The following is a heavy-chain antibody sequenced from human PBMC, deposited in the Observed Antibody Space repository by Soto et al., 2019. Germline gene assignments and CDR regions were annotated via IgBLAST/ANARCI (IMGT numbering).Heavy chain of an antibody. CDR2: ISYRGTT. J-gene: IGHJ5*02. D-gene: IGHD3-3*01. V-gene: IGHV4-30-4*01. CDR3: VRALGSRFMEWPRFDP. CDR1: GASISSGDYY. Sequence: QVQLQESGPGLVKPSQTLSLTCTVSGASISSGDYYWSWIRQPPGKGLEWIAYISYRGTTYYNPSLKSRVTMSVDTSKNEFSLKLNSVNAADPAVYYCVRALGSRFMEWPRFDPWGQGTLVTVSS.